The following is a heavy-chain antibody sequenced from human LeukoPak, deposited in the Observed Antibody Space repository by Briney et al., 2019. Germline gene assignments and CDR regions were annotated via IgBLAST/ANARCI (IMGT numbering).Heavy chain of an antibody. CDR1: GGSFSGYY. Sequence: SETLSLTCAVYGGSFSGYYWSWIRQPPGKELEWIGEINHSGSTNYNPSLKSRVTISVDTSKNQFSLKLSSVTAADTAVYYCARVSGWSKMTDYWGQGTLVTVSS. CDR3: ARVSGWSKMTDY. V-gene: IGHV4-34*01. J-gene: IGHJ4*02. CDR2: INHSGST. D-gene: IGHD6-19*01.